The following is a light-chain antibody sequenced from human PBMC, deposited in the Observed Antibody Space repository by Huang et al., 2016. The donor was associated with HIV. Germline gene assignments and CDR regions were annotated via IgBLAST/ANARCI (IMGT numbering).Light chain of an antibody. CDR2: GAS. J-gene: IGKJ1*01. Sequence: EIVMTQSPGTLSVSPGASATLSCRASQSVRSNLAWYQQRAGQAPRLLIYGASTRATGGPARFSGSGSGTEFTLTITRLQSEDFAVYYCQQYDDWRRTFGQGTKVEVK. CDR3: QQYDDWRRT. CDR1: QSVRSN. V-gene: IGKV3-15*01.